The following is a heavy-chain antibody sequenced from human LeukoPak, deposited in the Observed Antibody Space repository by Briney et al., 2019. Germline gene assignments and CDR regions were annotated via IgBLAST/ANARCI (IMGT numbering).Heavy chain of an antibody. CDR3: ARGLGDDYDSSGYDY. D-gene: IGHD3-22*01. CDR1: GFTFSSYA. V-gene: IGHV3-30-3*01. J-gene: IGHJ4*02. CDR2: ISYDGSNK. Sequence: GGSLRLSCAASGFTFSSYAMHWVRQAPGKGLEWVAVISYDGSNKYYADSVKGRFTISRDNSKNTLYLQMNSLRAEDTAVYYCARGLGDDYDSSGYDYWGQGTLVTVSS.